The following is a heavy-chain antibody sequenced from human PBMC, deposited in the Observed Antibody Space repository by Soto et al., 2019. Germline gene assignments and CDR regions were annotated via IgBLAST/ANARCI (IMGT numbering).Heavy chain of an antibody. D-gene: IGHD2-2*01. CDR2: INPSGGST. V-gene: IGHV1-46*01. CDR1: GYTFTSYY. Sequence: ASVKVSCKASGYTFTSYYMHWVRQAPGQGLEWMGIINPSGGSTSYAQKFQGRVTMTRDTSTSTVYMELSSLRSEDTAVYYCARMRVPAAIGYYYYGMDVWGQGTTVTVS. CDR3: ARMRVPAAIGYYYYGMDV. J-gene: IGHJ6*02.